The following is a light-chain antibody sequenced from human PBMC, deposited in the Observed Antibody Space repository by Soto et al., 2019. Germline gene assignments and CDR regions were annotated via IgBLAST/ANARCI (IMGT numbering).Light chain of an antibody. CDR1: QSISDW. J-gene: IGKJ1*01. CDR3: QQHNGSPWT. Sequence: DIQMTQSPSSLSASVGDRVTITCRASQSISDWLAWFQQTPGKAPKVLIYAASTLESGVPSRFSGSGSGTEFTLTISSLQPEDGATYYCQQHNGSPWTFGQGTKVDIK. CDR2: AAS. V-gene: IGKV1-5*01.